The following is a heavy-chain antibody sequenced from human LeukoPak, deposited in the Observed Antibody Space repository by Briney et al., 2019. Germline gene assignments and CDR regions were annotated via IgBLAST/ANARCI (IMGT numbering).Heavy chain of an antibody. V-gene: IGHV6-1*01. J-gene: IGHJ4*02. Sequence: SQTLSLTCVISGDSVSSKSAAWNWIRQSPSRGLEWLGRTYYRSKWSSDYAVSVESRIIINPDTSKNQFSLQLNSVTPDDTAVYYCVREVDLVVVTAVNFDYWGQGALVTVSS. D-gene: IGHD2-21*02. CDR1: GDSVSSKSAA. CDR2: TYYRSKWSS. CDR3: VREVDLVVVTAVNFDY.